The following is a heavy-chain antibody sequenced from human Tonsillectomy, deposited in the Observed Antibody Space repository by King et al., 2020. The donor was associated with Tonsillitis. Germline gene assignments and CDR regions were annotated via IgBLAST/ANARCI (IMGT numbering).Heavy chain of an antibody. CDR1: GGSFSGYA. CDR2: IIPRFGTT. J-gene: IGHJ6*03. CDR3: AAGYYDSSGFSFYYNFNVDV. V-gene: IGHV1-69*06. Sequence: VQLVESGAEVKKPGSSVKVSCKASGGSFSGYAVSWVRQATGQGLEWMGGIIPRFGTTYFTQKFQGRVTITADKSTSTAYMELRSLRREDTAVYYCAAGYYDSSGFSFYYNFNVDVWGKGATVTVSS. D-gene: IGHD3-22*01.